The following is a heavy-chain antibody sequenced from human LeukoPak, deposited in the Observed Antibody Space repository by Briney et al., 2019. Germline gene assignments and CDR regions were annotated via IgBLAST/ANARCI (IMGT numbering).Heavy chain of an antibody. J-gene: IGHJ4*02. CDR1: GFTISGYA. CDR2: ISGSGGST. CDR3: AKDAAAYGITMIVVIIEYFVY. V-gene: IGHV3-23*01. Sequence: GGSLRLSCRASGFTISGYAMCWVRQAPGKGLEWVSAISGSGGSTYYADSVKGRFTISRDNSKNTLYLQMNSLRAEDTAVYYCAKDAAAYGITMIVVIIEYFVYCGQGTLVTVSS. D-gene: IGHD3-22*01.